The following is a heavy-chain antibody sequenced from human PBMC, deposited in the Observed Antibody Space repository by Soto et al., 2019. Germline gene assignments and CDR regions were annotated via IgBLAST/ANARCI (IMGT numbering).Heavy chain of an antibody. CDR1: GFTFSSYG. Sequence: GGSLRLSCAASGFTFSSYGMHWVRQAPGKGLEWVAVIWYDGSNKYYADSVKGRFTISRDNSKNTLYLQMNSLRAEDTAVYYCARGQAFSSSSWRWFDPWGQGTLVTVSS. V-gene: IGHV3-33*01. CDR3: ARGQAFSSSSWRWFDP. D-gene: IGHD6-6*01. J-gene: IGHJ5*02. CDR2: IWYDGSNK.